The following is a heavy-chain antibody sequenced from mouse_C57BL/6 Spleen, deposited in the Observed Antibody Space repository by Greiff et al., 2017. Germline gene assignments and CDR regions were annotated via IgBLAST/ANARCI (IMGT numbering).Heavy chain of an antibody. CDR1: GYTFTSYW. CDR3: VRQETPGYFDV. J-gene: IGHJ1*03. V-gene: IGHV1-61*01. CDR2: IYPSDSET. Sequence: QVQLQQPGAELVRPGSSVKLSCKASGYTFTSYWMDWVKQRPGQGLEWIGNIYPSDSETHYNQKFKDKATLPVDKSSSTAYMQLSSLTSEDSAVYYCVRQETPGYFDVWGTGTTVTVSS.